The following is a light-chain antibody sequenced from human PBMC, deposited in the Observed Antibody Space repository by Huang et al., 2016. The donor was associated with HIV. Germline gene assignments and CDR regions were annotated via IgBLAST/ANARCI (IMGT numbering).Light chain of an antibody. CDR1: QSISNF. CDR3: QQRGSWPPFT. Sequence: EILLTQSPATLSLSPGERATLSCRASQSISNFLAWYQQRTGQPPRLLIYDASTRATGIPDRFSCSGSDTDFTLTSSSLEPEDFAVYYCQQRGSWPPFTFGPGTKVDIK. CDR2: DAS. J-gene: IGKJ3*01. V-gene: IGKV3-11*01.